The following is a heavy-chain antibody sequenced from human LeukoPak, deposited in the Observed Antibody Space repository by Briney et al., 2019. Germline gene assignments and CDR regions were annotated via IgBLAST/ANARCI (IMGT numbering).Heavy chain of an antibody. V-gene: IGHV3-30*04. CDR1: GFTFSSYA. J-gene: IGHJ4*02. CDR3: ARARQDYGGNSGYFVY. CDR2: ISYDGSNK. Sequence: GRSLRLSCAASGFTFSSYAMHWVRQAPGKGLEWVAVISYDGSNKYYADSVKGRFTISRDNSKNTLYLQMNSLRAEDTAAYYCARARQDYGGNSGYFVYWGQGTLVTVSS. D-gene: IGHD4-23*01.